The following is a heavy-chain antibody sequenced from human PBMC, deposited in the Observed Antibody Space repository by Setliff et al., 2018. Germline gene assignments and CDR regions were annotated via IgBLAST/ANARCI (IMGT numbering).Heavy chain of an antibody. Sequence: ASVKVSCKSSGFTFTDYGITWVRQVPGQGLEWMGWINNYNFNTNYAQKLQGRVTMTTDTSTSTAYKELRSLRSDDTAMYYCASINFYDSTAYYYAPHHWGQGTPVTVSS. CDR3: ASINFYDSTAYYYAPHH. V-gene: IGHV1-18*01. J-gene: IGHJ5*02. CDR1: GFTFTDYG. D-gene: IGHD3-22*01. CDR2: INNYNFNT.